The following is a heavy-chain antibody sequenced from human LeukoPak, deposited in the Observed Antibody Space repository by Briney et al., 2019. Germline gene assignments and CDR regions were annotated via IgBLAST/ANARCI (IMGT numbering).Heavy chain of an antibody. CDR2: ISWNSGSI. CDR1: GFTLDDYA. CDR3: AKASRGSSSDYFDY. V-gene: IGHV3-9*03. D-gene: IGHD6-13*01. J-gene: IGHJ4*02. Sequence: GRSLRLSCAASGFTLDDYAMDWVRQAPGKGLEWVSGISWNSGSIGYADSVKGRFTIPRGNAKNSMYLLMNRLRAEDMALYYCAKASRGSSSDYFDYWGQGTLVTVSS.